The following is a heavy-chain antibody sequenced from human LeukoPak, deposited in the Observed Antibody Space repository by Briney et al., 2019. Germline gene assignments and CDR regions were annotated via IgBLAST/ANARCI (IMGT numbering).Heavy chain of an antibody. J-gene: IGHJ4*02. CDR3: ASGLELDY. CDR1: GFTFRSYW. CDR2: IKQDGSEK. Sequence: GGSLRLSCAAAGFTFRSYWMRWVRQAPGKGLEWVANIKQDGSEKNYVDSVKGRFTISRDNAKNSLYLQMNSLRAEDTAVYYCASGLELDYWGQGTLVTVSS. V-gene: IGHV3-7*03.